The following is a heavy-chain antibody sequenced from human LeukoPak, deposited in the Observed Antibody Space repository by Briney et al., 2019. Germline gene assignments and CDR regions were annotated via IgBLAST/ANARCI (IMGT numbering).Heavy chain of an antibody. CDR3: ARGRFLEWLSILDYFDY. D-gene: IGHD3-3*01. CDR2: IYTSGST. J-gene: IGHJ4*02. V-gene: IGHV4-61*02. Sequence: SQTLSLTCTVSAGSISSGSYYWSWIRQPAGKGLEWIGRIYTSGSTNYNPSLKSRVTISVDTSKNQFSLKLSSVTAADTAVYYCARGRFLEWLSILDYFDYWGQGTLVTVSS. CDR1: AGSISSGSYY.